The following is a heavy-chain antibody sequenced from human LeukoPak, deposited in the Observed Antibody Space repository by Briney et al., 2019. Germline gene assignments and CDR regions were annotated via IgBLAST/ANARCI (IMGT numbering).Heavy chain of an antibody. CDR3: ARASFYMVTTVFDY. Sequence: SVKVSCKASGYTFTSYDINWVRQATGQGLEWMGGIIPIFGTANYAQKFQGRVTITTDESTSTAYMELSSLRSEDTAVYYCARASFYMVTTVFDYWGQGTLVTVSS. J-gene: IGHJ4*02. CDR2: IIPIFGTA. CDR1: GYTFTSYD. D-gene: IGHD4-17*01. V-gene: IGHV1-69*05.